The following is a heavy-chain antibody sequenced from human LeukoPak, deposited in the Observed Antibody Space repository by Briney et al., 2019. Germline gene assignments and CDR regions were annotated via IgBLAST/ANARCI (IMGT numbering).Heavy chain of an antibody. J-gene: IGHJ5*02. V-gene: IGHV4-59*11. CDR2: IYYSGST. Sequence: SETLSLTCTVSGGSISSHYWSWIRQPPGKGLEWIGYIYYSGSTNYNPSLKSRVTMSVDTSKNQFSLKLSSVTAADTAVYYCAREQSGPWGQGTLVTVSS. D-gene: IGHD1-26*01. CDR1: GGSISSHY. CDR3: AREQSGP.